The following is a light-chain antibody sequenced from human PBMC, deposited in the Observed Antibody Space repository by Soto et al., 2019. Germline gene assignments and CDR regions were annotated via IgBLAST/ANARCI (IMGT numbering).Light chain of an antibody. CDR2: EGN. J-gene: IGLJ2*01. CDR3: CAYAGSNTLV. V-gene: IGLV2-23*01. Sequence: QSVLTQPASVSGSPGQSITISCTGTSSDVGSYNLVSWYQQHPGKAPKLMIYEGNKRPSGVTNRFSASKSGNTASLTISGLQAEDEAEYYCCAYAGSNTLVFGGGTKLTVL. CDR1: SSDVGSYNL.